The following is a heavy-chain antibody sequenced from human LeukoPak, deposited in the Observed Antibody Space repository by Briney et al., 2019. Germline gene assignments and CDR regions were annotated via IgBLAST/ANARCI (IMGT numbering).Heavy chain of an antibody. CDR3: ARASPLYSVRPWFDP. Sequence: ASVKVSCKASGGTFSSYAINWVRQATGQGLEWMGWMNPNSGNTGYAQKFQGRVTMTRNTSISTAYMELSSLRSEDTAVYYCARASPLYSVRPWFDPWGQGTLVTVSS. J-gene: IGHJ5*02. CDR2: MNPNSGNT. V-gene: IGHV1-8*02. CDR1: GGTFSSYA. D-gene: IGHD5-18*01.